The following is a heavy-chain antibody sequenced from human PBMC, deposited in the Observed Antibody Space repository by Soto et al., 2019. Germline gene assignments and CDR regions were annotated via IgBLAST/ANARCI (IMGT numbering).Heavy chain of an antibody. J-gene: IGHJ4*02. CDR1: GFTFSGYW. V-gene: IGHV3-74*01. CDR3: ARDSYDSSGYYYGIDS. D-gene: IGHD3-22*01. Sequence: EVQLVESGGDLVQPGGSLRLSCAASGFTFSGYWMHWVREAPGKGLLWVARINTDGSSRSYAECVKGRFTVSRDNAKNTLHLQMDSLRAEDTAVYYCARDSYDSSGYYYGIDSWGQGTLVTVSS. CDR2: INTDGSSR.